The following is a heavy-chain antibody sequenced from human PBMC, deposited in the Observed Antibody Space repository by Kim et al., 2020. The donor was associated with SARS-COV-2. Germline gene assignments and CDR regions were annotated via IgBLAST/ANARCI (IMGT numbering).Heavy chain of an antibody. Sequence: SETLSLTCAVSGGSISSSNWWSWVRQPPGKGLEWIGEIYHSGSTNYNPSLKSRVTISVDKSKNQFSLKLSSVTAADTAVYYCARCVGHSGWATGYYYYGMDVWGQGTTVTVSS. CDR3: ARCVGHSGWATGYYYYGMDV. D-gene: IGHD6-19*01. V-gene: IGHV4-4*02. CDR2: IYHSGST. J-gene: IGHJ6*02. CDR1: GGSISSSNW.